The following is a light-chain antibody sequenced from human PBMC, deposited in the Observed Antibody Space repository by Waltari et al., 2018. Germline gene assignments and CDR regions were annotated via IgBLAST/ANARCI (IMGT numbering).Light chain of an antibody. J-gene: IGKJ4*02. Sequence: VLTQTPVSLSATLGKPAFMSCKSTQSPRSSVRKSYLTWYLQRPRQSPQLLIYEVSKRFSGVPDRFSGSGSGTDFTLTISRVEAEDVGVYYGMQGGRASVRFGGGTKVDIK. CDR1: QSPRSSVRKSY. CDR3: MQGGRASVR. V-gene: IGKV2-29*03. CDR2: EVS.